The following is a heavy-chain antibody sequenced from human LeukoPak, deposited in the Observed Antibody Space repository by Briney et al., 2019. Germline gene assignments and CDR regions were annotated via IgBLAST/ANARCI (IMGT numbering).Heavy chain of an antibody. Sequence: GGSLRLSCAVSGLTFSNAWMSWVRQAPGKGLEWVGRIKSKTNGETTDYAAPVKGRFTISRDDSKNTVYLQMNSLKTEDTALYYCSTDPLEQNYWGQGTLVTVSS. D-gene: IGHD3-3*01. CDR3: STDPLEQNY. V-gene: IGHV3-15*01. CDR2: IKSKTNGETT. J-gene: IGHJ4*02. CDR1: GLTFSNAW.